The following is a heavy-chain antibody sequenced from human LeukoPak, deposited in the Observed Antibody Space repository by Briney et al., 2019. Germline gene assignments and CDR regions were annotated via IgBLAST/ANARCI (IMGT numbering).Heavy chain of an antibody. D-gene: IGHD5-18*01. CDR3: ASGYSHGYYYFDY. CDR2: IYSGGST. CDR1: GFTVSSNY. V-gene: IGHV3-53*01. Sequence: GGSLRLSCAASGFTVSSNYMSWVRQAPGKGLEWVSVIYSGGSTYYADSVKGRFTISRDNSKNTLYLQMNSLRAEDTAVYYCASGYSHGYYYFDYWGQGTLVTVSS. J-gene: IGHJ4*02.